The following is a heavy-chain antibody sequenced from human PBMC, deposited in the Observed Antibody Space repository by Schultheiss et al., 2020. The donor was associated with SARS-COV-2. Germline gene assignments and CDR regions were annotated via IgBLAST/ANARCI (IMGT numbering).Heavy chain of an antibody. Sequence: GSLRLSCTTSGFAFGDYAMSWVRQAPGKGLEWVANVNQYGTDRSYVDSVKGRFTISRDNAKNSLFLQMNSLRAEDTAVYYCAREVLGDPWRILDYWGQGTLVTVSS. D-gene: IGHD3-10*01. CDR1: GFAFGDYA. J-gene: IGHJ4*02. V-gene: IGHV3-7*01. CDR3: AREVLGDPWRILDY. CDR2: VNQYGTDR.